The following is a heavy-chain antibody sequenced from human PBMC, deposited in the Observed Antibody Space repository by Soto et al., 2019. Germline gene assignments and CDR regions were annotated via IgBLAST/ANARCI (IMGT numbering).Heavy chain of an antibody. CDR1: GGSFSGYY. Sequence: SETLSLTCAVYGGSFSGYYWSWIRQPPGKGLKWIGEINHSGSTNYNPSLKSRVTISVDTSKNQFSLKLSSVTAADTAVYYCARGGGFGFWSGYFYHFDYWGQGTLVTVSS. CDR3: ARGGGFGFWSGYFYHFDY. V-gene: IGHV4-34*01. D-gene: IGHD3-3*01. J-gene: IGHJ4*02. CDR2: INHSGST.